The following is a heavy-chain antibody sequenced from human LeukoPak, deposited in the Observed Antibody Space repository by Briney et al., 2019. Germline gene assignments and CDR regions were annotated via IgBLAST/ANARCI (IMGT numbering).Heavy chain of an antibody. D-gene: IGHD6-19*01. CDR1: GGTFSSYA. CDR3: VRDSIAVAGTIFDY. CDR2: ISGKNGNT. V-gene: IGHV1-18*01. J-gene: IGHJ4*02. Sequence: GASVKASCKASGGTFSSYAISWVRQAPGQGLEWMGWISGKNGNTYFAQKFQGRVTLTTDTSTSTAYMDLGSLRSDDTAVYYCVRDSIAVAGTIFDYWGQGTLVTVSS.